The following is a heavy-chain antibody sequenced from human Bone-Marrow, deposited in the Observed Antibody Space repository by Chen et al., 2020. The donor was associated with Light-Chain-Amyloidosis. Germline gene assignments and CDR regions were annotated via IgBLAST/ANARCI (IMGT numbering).Heavy chain of an antibody. CDR3: ARSSGYYSLNV. J-gene: IGHJ3*01. D-gene: IGHD3-3*01. Sequence: QVQLQESGPGLVKPSGTPSLTCAVSGVSISSHNWWSWVRQPPGKGLEWIGEISHSGVTAYTPSLKSRVTISIDKSKNRFSLELSSVTAADTAVYYCARSSGYYSLNVWGQGTMVAVSS. CDR2: ISHSGVT. CDR1: GVSISSHNW. V-gene: IGHV4-4*02.